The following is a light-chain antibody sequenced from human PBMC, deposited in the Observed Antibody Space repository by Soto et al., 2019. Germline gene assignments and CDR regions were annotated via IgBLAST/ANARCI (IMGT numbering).Light chain of an antibody. CDR1: QGISSY. CDR2: AAS. J-gene: IGKJ5*01. Sequence: DIQLTQSPSFLSASVGDRVTITCRASQGISSYLAWYQQKPGKAPKLLIYAASTLQSGDPTRFSGRGSGREFTLTIGSLQPEDFATFYCQQLNSYPLRGTFGQGTRLEIK. CDR3: QQLNSYPLRGT. V-gene: IGKV1-9*01.